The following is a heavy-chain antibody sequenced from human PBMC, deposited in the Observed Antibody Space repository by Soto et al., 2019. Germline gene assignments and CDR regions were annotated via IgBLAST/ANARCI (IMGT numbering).Heavy chain of an antibody. CDR3: ARGEYDFWSGYYTGSGFSQAGGMDV. Sequence: ASVKVSCKASGYTFTGYYMHWVRQAPGQGLEWMGWINPNSGGTNYAQKFQGWVTMTRDTSISTAYMELSRLRSDDTAVYYCARGEYDFWSGYYTGSGFSQAGGMDVWGQGTTVTVSS. D-gene: IGHD3-3*01. V-gene: IGHV1-2*04. CDR1: GYTFTGYY. CDR2: INPNSGGT. J-gene: IGHJ6*02.